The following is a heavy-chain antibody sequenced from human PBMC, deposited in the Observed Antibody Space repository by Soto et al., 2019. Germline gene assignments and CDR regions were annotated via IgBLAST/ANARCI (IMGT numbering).Heavy chain of an antibody. CDR2: IRRKANSYTT. CDR3: AMLGGWSGGSSGRAV. V-gene: IGHV3-72*01. D-gene: IGHD6-19*01. CDR1: GLIFSDYH. Sequence: EVQLVESGGGLVQPGGSLRLSCAASGLIFSDYHMDWVRQAPGKGLEWVGRIRRKANSYTTEYAASVKGRFTISRDDSKNSLYLQMNSLKSEDTAVYYCAMLGGWSGGSSGRAVWGQGTTVTVSS. J-gene: IGHJ6*02.